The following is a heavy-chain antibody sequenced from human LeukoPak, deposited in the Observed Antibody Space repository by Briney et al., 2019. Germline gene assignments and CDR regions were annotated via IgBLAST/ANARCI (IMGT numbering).Heavy chain of an antibody. CDR2: ISAYNGNT. V-gene: IGHV1-18*01. J-gene: IGHJ6*03. D-gene: IGHD2-8*01. CDR1: GYTFTSYG. CDR3: ARSIGYCTNGVCYYYYYMDV. Sequence: ASVEVSCKASGYTFTSYGISWVRQAPGQGLEWMGWISAYNGNTNYAQKLQGRVTMTTDTSTSTAYMELRSLRSDDTAVYYCARSIGYCTNGVCYYYYYMDVWGKGTTVTVSS.